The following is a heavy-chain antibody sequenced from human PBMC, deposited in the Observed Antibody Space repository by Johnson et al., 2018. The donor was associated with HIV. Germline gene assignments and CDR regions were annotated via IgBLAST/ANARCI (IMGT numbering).Heavy chain of an antibody. CDR1: GFTVSSNY. V-gene: IGHV3-66*03. J-gene: IGHJ3*02. CDR3: ASGEDYGGNYGALDI. CDR2: INSGGGT. D-gene: IGHD4-23*01. Sequence: VQLVESGGGLIQPGGSLRLSCAASGFTVSSNYMTWVRQGPGKGLEWVSVINSGGGTYYADSVTGRFTISRDNSKNTLYLQVNGLGVEDTAVFYCASGEDYGGNYGALDIWGQGTMVTVSS.